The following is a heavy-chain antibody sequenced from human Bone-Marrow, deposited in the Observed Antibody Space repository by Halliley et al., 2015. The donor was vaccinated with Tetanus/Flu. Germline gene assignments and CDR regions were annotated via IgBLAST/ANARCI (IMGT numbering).Heavy chain of an antibody. J-gene: IGHJ4*02. Sequence: QLVQSGAEVKKPGASVKVSCKTSGYTFNSYGISWVRQAPGQGLEWMGWISTYNDKTNYAQRLQGRVTMTTDTSTSTAYMELRSLRSDDTAVYYCARFWSGYSVDYRGQGTLVTVSS. D-gene: IGHD3-3*01. CDR1: GYTFNSYG. CDR3: ARFWSGYSVDY. CDR2: ISTYNDKT. V-gene: IGHV1-18*01.